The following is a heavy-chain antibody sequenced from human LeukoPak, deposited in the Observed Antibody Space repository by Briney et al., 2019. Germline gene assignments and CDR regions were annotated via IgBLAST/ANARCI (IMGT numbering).Heavy chain of an antibody. CDR3: ARRGDSSCFDS. CDR1: GGSISSYY. V-gene: IGHV4-59*08. CDR2: IYYSGST. J-gene: IGHJ4*02. Sequence: PSETLSLTCTVSGGSISSYYWSWIRQPPGKGLEWIGYIYYSGSTNYNPSLKSRVTISVDTSKNQFSLKLSSVTAADTAVYYCARRGDSSCFDSWGQGTLVTVSS. D-gene: IGHD6-6*01.